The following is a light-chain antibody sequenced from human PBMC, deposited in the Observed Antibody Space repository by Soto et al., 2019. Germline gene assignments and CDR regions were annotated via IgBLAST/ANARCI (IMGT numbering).Light chain of an antibody. CDR2: GAS. V-gene: IGKV3-20*01. CDR3: QQYGSSREYT. Sequence: EIVLTQSPGTLSLSPGERATLSCRASQSVSSSYLAWYQQKPGQAPRLLIYGASSRATGIPDRFSGSGSGTDSTLTISRLEPEDFAVYYCQQYGSSREYTFGQGTKLEIK. CDR1: QSVSSSY. J-gene: IGKJ2*01.